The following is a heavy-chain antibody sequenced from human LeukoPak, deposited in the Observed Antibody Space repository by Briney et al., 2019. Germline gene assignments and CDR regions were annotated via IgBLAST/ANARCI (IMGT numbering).Heavy chain of an antibody. J-gene: IGHJ4*02. D-gene: IGHD2-8*02. V-gene: IGHV3-21*06. CDR1: GVTLSNYS. CDR3: VVIVLG. Sequence: GGSLRLSCVVSGVTLSNYSMNWVRQAPGKGLEWVSYISSSSYYIYYADSAKGRFTISRDNAKNMLYLQMNSLRAEDTAIYYCVVIVLGWGQGTLVTVSS. CDR2: ISSSSYYI.